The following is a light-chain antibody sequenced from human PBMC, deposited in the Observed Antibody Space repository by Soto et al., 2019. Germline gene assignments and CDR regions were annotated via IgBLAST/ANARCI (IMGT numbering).Light chain of an antibody. Sequence: ETVLTQSPGTLSLSPGERATLSFRASQSVGSNYLAWYQQKPGQAPRLLIYGASSRATGIPDRFSGSGSGTDFTLTISRLEPEDFAVYYCQQYDSSFTFGQGTRLEIK. V-gene: IGKV3-20*01. CDR3: QQYDSSFT. J-gene: IGKJ5*01. CDR1: QSVGSNY. CDR2: GAS.